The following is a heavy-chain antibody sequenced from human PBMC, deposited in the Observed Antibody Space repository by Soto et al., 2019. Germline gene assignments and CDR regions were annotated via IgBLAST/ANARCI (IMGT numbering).Heavy chain of an antibody. D-gene: IGHD3-22*01. CDR1: GDSISSPHYY. V-gene: IGHV4-30-4*01. CDR2: IYYTGNN. CDR3: AREPKQNYDSSPWNGGFDA. Sequence: SLTCTVSGDSISSPHYYWTWIRQPPGKGLEWVGYIYYTGNNFYNPAPKSRVAMSVDPSTNQCSLKLASVTDADTAVYFCAREPKQNYDSSPWNGGFDAWGPGTLVTVSS. J-gene: IGHJ4*02.